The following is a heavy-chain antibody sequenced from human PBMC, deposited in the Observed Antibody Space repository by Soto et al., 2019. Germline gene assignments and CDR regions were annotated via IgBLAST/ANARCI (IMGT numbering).Heavy chain of an antibody. D-gene: IGHD6-19*01. CDR3: VQTTGWPGFDF. Sequence: EVQLVESGGGVIQPGGSLRLSCAASGFAVSSKYMTWVRQAPGKGLEWVSVIYGGGTTYYADSVKGRFTISRDTSKNTLYLQMNSQRAEDTAVYYCVQTTGWPGFDFWGQGTLVTVSS. J-gene: IGHJ4*02. CDR1: GFAVSSKY. V-gene: IGHV3-53*01. CDR2: IYGGGTT.